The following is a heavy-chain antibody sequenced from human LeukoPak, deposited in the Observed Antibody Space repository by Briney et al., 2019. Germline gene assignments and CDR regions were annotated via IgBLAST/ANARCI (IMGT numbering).Heavy chain of an antibody. J-gene: IGHJ4*02. CDR3: ARVAIFGVVISSQFDS. CDR1: GFTFSSYG. Sequence: GGSLRLSCAASGFTFSSYGMHWVRQAPGKGLEWVAVISYDGSNKYYADSVKGRFTISRDNSKNTLFLQMNSLRAEDTAVYYCARVAIFGVVISSQFDSWGQGTLVTVSS. V-gene: IGHV3-30*04. D-gene: IGHD3-3*01. CDR2: ISYDGSNK.